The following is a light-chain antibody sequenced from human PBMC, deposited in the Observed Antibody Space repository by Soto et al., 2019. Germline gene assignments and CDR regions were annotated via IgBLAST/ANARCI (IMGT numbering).Light chain of an antibody. Sequence: DIQMTQSPSSLSASVGDRFTITCRASQGIGNYLAWYQQKPGKVPKLLIYTSSTLQSGVPSRFSGSGSGTDFTPTISSLQPEDVATYYCQKYNIAPSWTFGQGTKVDIK. CDR1: QGIGNY. V-gene: IGKV1-27*01. CDR2: TSS. J-gene: IGKJ1*01. CDR3: QKYNIAPSWT.